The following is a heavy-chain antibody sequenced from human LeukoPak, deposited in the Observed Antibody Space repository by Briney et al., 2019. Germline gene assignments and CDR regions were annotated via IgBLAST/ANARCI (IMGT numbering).Heavy chain of an antibody. CDR3: ARGQKYRNGYTVTELGSGYFDY. CDR2: IYHSGTT. CDR1: GGSISSSNW. D-gene: IGHD5-18*01. V-gene: IGHV4-4*02. Sequence: IPSGTLSLTCAVSGGSISSSNWWSWVRQPPGKGLEWIGEIYHSGTTNYNPSLKSRVTISVDKSKNQFSLKLSSVTAADTAVYYCARGQKYRNGYTVTELGSGYFDYWGQGTLVTVSS. J-gene: IGHJ4*02.